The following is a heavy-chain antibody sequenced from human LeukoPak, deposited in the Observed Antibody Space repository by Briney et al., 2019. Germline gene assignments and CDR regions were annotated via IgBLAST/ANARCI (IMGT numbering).Heavy chain of an antibody. CDR3: AGYGFYPY. Sequence: TTGGSLRLSCAASGFTVSTYDMHWVRQAPGEGPEWIAYFGISGTIYYADSVRGRFTISRDSAKNSPHLEMNSLRVDDTAIYYCAGYGFYPYWGQGTPVTVSS. D-gene: IGHD5-18*01. V-gene: IGHV3-69-1*01. CDR2: FGISGTI. CDR1: GFTVSTYD. J-gene: IGHJ4*02.